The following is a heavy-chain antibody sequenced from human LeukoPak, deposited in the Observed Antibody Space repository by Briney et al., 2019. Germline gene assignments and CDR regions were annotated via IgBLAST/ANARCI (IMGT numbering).Heavy chain of an antibody. CDR1: GGTFSSYA. CDR2: IIPIFGTA. Sequence: GASVKVSCKASGGTFSSYAISWVRQAPGQGLEWMGGIIPIFGTANYAQKFQGRVTITADESTSTAYMELSSLRSEDTAVYYCARDAYYYDSSGKKGYYFDYWGQGTLVTVSS. CDR3: ARDAYYYDSSGKKGYYFDY. D-gene: IGHD3-22*01. J-gene: IGHJ4*02. V-gene: IGHV1-69*13.